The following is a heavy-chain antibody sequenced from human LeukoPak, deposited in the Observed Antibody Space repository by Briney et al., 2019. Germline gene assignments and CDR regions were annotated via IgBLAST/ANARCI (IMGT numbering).Heavy chain of an antibody. CDR3: AKDRLGLYYDSSGYYDY. V-gene: IGHV3-30*18. J-gene: IGHJ4*02. CDR2: ISCDGSNK. D-gene: IGHD3-22*01. Sequence: GGSLRLSCAASGFTFSSYGMHWVRQAPGKGLEWVAVISCDGSNKYYADSVKGRFTISRDNSKNTLYLQMNSLRAEDTAVYYCAKDRLGLYYDSSGYYDYGGQGTLVTVSS. CDR1: GFTFSSYG.